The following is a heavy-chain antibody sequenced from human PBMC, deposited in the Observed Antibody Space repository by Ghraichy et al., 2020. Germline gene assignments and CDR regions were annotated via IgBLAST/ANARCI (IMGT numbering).Heavy chain of an antibody. J-gene: IGHJ4*02. CDR3: AREPNYDLWSGYYGPGGY. Sequence: ASVKVSCKASGYTFTSYPIHWVRQALGQRLEWMGWINAGIGNTIYSQEFQGRVTITRDTSASTAYMELSSLRSEDTAVYYCAREPNYDLWSGYYGPGGYWGQGTLVTVSS. CDR1: GYTFTSYP. V-gene: IGHV1-3*01. D-gene: IGHD3-3*01. CDR2: INAGIGNT.